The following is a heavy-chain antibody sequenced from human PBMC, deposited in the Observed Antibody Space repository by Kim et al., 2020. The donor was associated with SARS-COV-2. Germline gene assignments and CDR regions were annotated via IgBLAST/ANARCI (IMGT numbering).Heavy chain of an antibody. D-gene: IGHD3-22*01. Sequence: SETLSLTCAVYGGSFSGYYWSWIRQPPGKGLEWIGEINHSGSTNYNPSLKSRVTISVDTSKNQFSLKLSSVTAADTAVYYCARSRVSMIVATRPYWYFDLWGRGTLVTVSS. V-gene: IGHV4-34*01. CDR3: ARSRVSMIVATRPYWYFDL. J-gene: IGHJ2*01. CDR2: INHSGST. CDR1: GGSFSGYY.